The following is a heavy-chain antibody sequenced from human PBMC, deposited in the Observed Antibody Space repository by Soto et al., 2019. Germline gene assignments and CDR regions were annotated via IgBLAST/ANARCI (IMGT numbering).Heavy chain of an antibody. CDR3: XXXXXXXXXXXXXDXYXYYG. J-gene: IGHJ6*01. V-gene: IGHV3-30*03. CDR2: ISYDGSNK. Sequence: QVQLVESGGGVVQPGRSLRLSCAASGFTFSSYGMHWVRQAPGKGLEWVAVISYDGSNKYYADSVKGRFTISRDNSKXXXXXXXXSLRAEDXXXXXXXXXXXXXXXXXXXDXYXYYG. CDR1: GFTFSSYG.